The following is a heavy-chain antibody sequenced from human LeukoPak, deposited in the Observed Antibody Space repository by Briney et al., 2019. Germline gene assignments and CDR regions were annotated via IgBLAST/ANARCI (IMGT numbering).Heavy chain of an antibody. Sequence: GRSLRLSCAAYGFTFSIYEMNWVRQAPGKGLEWLSYIDTSGTTTYYADSVRGRFTVSRDNTKNSLYLQMNTLRAEDTAVYYCARRGAVAGTSDYWGQGTLVTVSS. CDR1: GFTFSIYE. CDR2: IDTSGTTT. V-gene: IGHV3-48*03. J-gene: IGHJ4*02. D-gene: IGHD6-19*01. CDR3: ARRGAVAGTSDY.